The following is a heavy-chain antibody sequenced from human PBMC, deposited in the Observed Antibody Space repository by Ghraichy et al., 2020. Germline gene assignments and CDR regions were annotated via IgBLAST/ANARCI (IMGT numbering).Heavy chain of an antibody. J-gene: IGHJ4*02. CDR3: ARYTSAWYLDY. CDR1: GDSVSSNRAA. Sequence: TLSLTCAISGDSVSSNRAAWNWIRQSPSGGLEWLGRTYYRSQWYSDYAASVNSRVTISPDTSKNQFSLQLNSVTPEDTAIYYCARYTSAWYLDYWGQGTLVTVSS. CDR2: TYYRSQWYS. V-gene: IGHV6-1*01. D-gene: IGHD3-16*02.